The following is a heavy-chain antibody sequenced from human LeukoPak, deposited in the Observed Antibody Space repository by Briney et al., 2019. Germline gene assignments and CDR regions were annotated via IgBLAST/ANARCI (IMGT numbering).Heavy chain of an antibody. CDR1: GYTFTNYY. V-gene: IGHV1-46*01. J-gene: IGHJ4*02. D-gene: IGHD3-22*01. CDR2: INPSGGST. Sequence: GASVKVSCKASGYTFTNYYLHWVRQAPGQGLGWMGIINPSGGSTSYAQKFQGRVTMTRDTSTSTVYVELSSLRSEDTAVYYCARGPYYYDSSGFYSNYWGQGTLVTVSS. CDR3: ARGPYYYDSSGFYSNY.